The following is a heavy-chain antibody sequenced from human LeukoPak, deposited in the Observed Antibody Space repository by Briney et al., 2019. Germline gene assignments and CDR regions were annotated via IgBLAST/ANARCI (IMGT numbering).Heavy chain of an antibody. CDR3: ARGRYYAFSGDS. CDR2: IYYSGAA. CDR1: GGSIGNDGYY. D-gene: IGHD3/OR15-3a*01. Sequence: PSQTLSLTCTVSGGSIGNDGYYWNWLRQHPGRGLEWIAFIYYSGAASYNPSLKSRVTISVDTSTNQFSLKLTSVTAADTAVYFCARGRYYAFSGDSWGQGTLVTVSS. V-gene: IGHV4-31*03. J-gene: IGHJ4*02.